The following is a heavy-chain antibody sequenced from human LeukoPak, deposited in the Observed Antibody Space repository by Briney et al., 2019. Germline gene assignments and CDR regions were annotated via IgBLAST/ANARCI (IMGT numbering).Heavy chain of an antibody. CDR1: GVSISSSSYY. Sequence: SETLSLTCTCSGVSISSSSYYWGWIRQPPGKGLEWIGSIYYSGSTYYNPSLKSRVTISVDTSKNQFSLKLSSVTAADTAVYYWARRTQPIDTGATYAFDIWGQGTMVTVSS. V-gene: IGHV4-39*01. CDR2: IYYSGST. J-gene: IGHJ3*02. D-gene: IGHD1-14*01. CDR3: ARRTQPIDTGATYAFDI.